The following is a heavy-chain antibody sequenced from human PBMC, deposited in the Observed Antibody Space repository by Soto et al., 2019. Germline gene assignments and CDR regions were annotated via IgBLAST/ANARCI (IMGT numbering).Heavy chain of an antibody. CDR1: AGSISSYY. Sequence: PSETLSLTCTVSAGSISSYYWSWIRQPPGKGLEWIGYIYYSGSTDYNPSLKSRVTISVDTSKNQFSLKLSSVTAADPAVYYCARARYSGSSSCQKDYYFDYWGQGTLVTSPQ. CDR2: IYYSGST. J-gene: IGHJ4*02. V-gene: IGHV4-59*01. CDR3: ARARYSGSSSCQKDYYFDY. D-gene: IGHD2-2*01.